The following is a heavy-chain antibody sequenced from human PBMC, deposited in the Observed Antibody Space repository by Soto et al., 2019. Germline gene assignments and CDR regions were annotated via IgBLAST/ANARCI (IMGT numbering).Heavy chain of an antibody. Sequence: QVQLQQWGAGLLKPSETLSLTCAVYGGSFSGYYWSWIRQPPGKGLEWIGEINHSGSTNYNPSLKSRVTISVDTAKNQCSLKLSSVTAADTAVYYCARYSNYNWFDPWGQGTLVTVSS. CDR1: GGSFSGYY. CDR3: ARYSNYNWFDP. D-gene: IGHD4-4*01. CDR2: INHSGST. J-gene: IGHJ5*02. V-gene: IGHV4-34*01.